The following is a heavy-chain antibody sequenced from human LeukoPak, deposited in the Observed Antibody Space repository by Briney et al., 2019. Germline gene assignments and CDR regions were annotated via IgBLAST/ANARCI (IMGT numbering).Heavy chain of an antibody. V-gene: IGHV1-8*01. J-gene: IGHJ6*02. Sequence: ASVKVSCKASGYTFTSYDINWVRQATGQGLEWMGWMNPNSGNTGYAQKFQGRVTMTRNTSISTAYMELSSLRSEDTAVYYCARVGYGDPPYYYYGMDVWGQGTTVTVSS. CDR1: GYTFTSYD. CDR2: MNPNSGNT. D-gene: IGHD4-17*01. CDR3: ARVGYGDPPYYYYGMDV.